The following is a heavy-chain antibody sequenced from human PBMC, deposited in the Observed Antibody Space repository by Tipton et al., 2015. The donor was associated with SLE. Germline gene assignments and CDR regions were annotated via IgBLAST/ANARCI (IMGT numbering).Heavy chain of an antibody. D-gene: IGHD5-18*01. CDR2: IFHSGNT. J-gene: IGHJ6*03. Sequence: TLSLTCAVSGGSITSGNWWTWVRPTPGKGLEWIGEIFHSGNTNYNPSLKSRVIMSVDKSKNQFSLKLRSVTAADTAVYYCAKGYGMGNYYDIVVWGKGTSVIVSS. V-gene: IGHV4-4*02. CDR1: GGSITSGNW. CDR3: AKGYGMGNYYDIVV.